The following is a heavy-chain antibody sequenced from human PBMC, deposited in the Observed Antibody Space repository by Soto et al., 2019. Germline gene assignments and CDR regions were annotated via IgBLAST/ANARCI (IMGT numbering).Heavy chain of an antibody. J-gene: IGHJ6*04. D-gene: IGHD2-8*01. CDR2: ISYDGSNK. CDR3: AKGMLIGMDV. V-gene: IGHV3-30*18. Sequence: QVQLVESGGGVVQPGRSLRLSCAASGFTFSSYGMHWVRQAPGKGLEWVAVISYDGSNKYYADSVKGRFTISRDNSKNTLYLQMNSLRAEDTAVYYCAKGMLIGMDVWGKGTTVTVSS. CDR1: GFTFSSYG.